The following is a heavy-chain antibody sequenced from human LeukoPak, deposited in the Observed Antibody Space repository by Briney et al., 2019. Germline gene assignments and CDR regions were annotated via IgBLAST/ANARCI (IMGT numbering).Heavy chain of an antibody. CDR3: ARTGVGGWHAEFPSSSGEDMDV. D-gene: IGHD3-16*01. J-gene: IGHJ6*03. CDR1: GGSFSGYY. V-gene: IGHV4-34*01. Sequence: SGTLSLTCAVYGGSFSGYYWSWIRQPPGKGLEWIGEINHSGSTNYNPSLKSRVTISVDTSKNQFSLKLSSVTAADTAVYYCARTGVGGWHAEFPSSSGEDMDVWGKGTTVTVSS. CDR2: INHSGST.